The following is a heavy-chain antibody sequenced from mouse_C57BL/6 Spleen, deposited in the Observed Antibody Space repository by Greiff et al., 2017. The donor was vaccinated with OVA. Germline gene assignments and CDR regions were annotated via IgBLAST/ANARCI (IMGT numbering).Heavy chain of an antibody. CDR2: IYPGDGDT. D-gene: IGHD2-4*01. J-gene: IGHJ4*01. Sequence: LVKPGASVKISCKASGYAFSSSWMNWVKQRPGKGLEWIGRIYPGDGDTNYNGKFKGKATLTADKSSSTAYMQLSSLTSEDSAVYFCAREGLRRGYAMDYWGQGTSVTVSS. CDR3: AREGLRRGYAMDY. CDR1: GYAFSSSW. V-gene: IGHV1-82*01.